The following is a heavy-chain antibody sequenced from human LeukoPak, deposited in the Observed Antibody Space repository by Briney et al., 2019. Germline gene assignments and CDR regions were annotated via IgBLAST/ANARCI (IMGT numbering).Heavy chain of an antibody. CDR3: ARGISSGCYFFDY. D-gene: IGHD6-19*01. J-gene: IGHJ4*02. CDR2: AYYRSKWYN. V-gene: IGHV6-1*01. CDR1: GDSVSSNSTA. Sequence: SQTLSLTCAVSGDSVSSNSTAWNWIRQSPSRGLEWLGRAYYRSKWYNDYAVSLKSRITINPDTSKNQFSLQLNSVTPEDTAVYYCARGISSGCYFFDYWGQGTLVTVSS.